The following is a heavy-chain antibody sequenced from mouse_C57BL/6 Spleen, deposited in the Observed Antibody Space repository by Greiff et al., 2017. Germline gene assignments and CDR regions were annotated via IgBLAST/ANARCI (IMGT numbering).Heavy chain of an antibody. V-gene: IGHV1-42*01. J-gene: IGHJ4*01. CDR3: AITGTGAMDY. D-gene: IGHD4-1*01. Sequence: EVKLVESGPELVKPGASVKISCKASGYSFTGYYMNWVKQSPEKSLEWIGEINPSTGGTTYNQKFKAKATLTVDKSSSTAYMQLKSLTSEDSAVYYCAITGTGAMDYWGQGTSVTVSS. CDR1: GYSFTGYY. CDR2: INPSTGGT.